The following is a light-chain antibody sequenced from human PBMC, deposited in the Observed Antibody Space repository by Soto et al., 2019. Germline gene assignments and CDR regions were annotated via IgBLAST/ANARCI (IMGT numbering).Light chain of an antibody. J-gene: IGLJ2*01. V-gene: IGLV2-23*02. CDR2: DVT. CDR1: SSNVGSYDL. Sequence: QSVLTQPASVSGSPGQSITISCTGTSSNVGSYDLVSWYQQHPGKAPKLLIYDVTKRPSGVSNRFSGSKSGNTASLTISGLQAEDEADYACCSYAASNTLIFGGGTKLTVL. CDR3: CSYAASNTLI.